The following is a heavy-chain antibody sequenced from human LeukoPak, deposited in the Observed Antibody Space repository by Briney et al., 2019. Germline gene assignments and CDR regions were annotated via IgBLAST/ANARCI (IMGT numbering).Heavy chain of an antibody. V-gene: IGHV3-21*06. Sequence: GGSLRLSCAASAFTFSTYSMNWVRQAPGKGLEWVSSISTGSNYIYYADSVKGRFTISRDNAKNSLYLQMNSLRAEDTAVYYCARESGGSSWYGGVYWGQGTLVTVSS. CDR2: ISTGSNYI. CDR1: AFTFSTYS. J-gene: IGHJ4*02. CDR3: ARESGGSSWYGGVY. D-gene: IGHD6-13*01.